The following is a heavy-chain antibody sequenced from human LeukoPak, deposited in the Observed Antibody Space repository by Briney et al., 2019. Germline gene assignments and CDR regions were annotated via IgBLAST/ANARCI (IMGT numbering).Heavy chain of an antibody. V-gene: IGHV3-48*03. D-gene: IGHD6-6*01. J-gene: IGHJ4*02. CDR1: GFTFSTYE. CDR3: ARESFAARWD. Sequence: GGSLRLSCAASGFTFSTYEMNWVRQAPGKGLEWVSYISSSGSTIYYADSVRGRFTISRDNAKNSLYLQMNSLTAEDTAVYYCARESFAARWDWGQGTLVTVSS. CDR2: ISSSGSTI.